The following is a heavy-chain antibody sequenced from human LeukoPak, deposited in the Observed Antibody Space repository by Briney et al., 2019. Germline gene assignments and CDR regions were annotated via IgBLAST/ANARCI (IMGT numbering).Heavy chain of an antibody. Sequence: PGGSLRLSCAASGFTFSSYGMSWVRQAPGKGLEWVSRINSDGSSTSYADSVKGRFTISRDNAKNTLYLQMNSLRAEDTAVYYCARLGHCSGGSCYSTLMDDYWGQGTLVTVSS. V-gene: IGHV3-74*01. CDR2: INSDGSST. CDR1: GFTFSSYG. CDR3: ARLGHCSGGSCYSTLMDDY. D-gene: IGHD2-15*01. J-gene: IGHJ4*02.